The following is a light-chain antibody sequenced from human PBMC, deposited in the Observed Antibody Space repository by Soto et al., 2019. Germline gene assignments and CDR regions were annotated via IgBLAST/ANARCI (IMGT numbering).Light chain of an antibody. CDR3: SSYTRTSISV. V-gene: IGLV2-14*03. CDR2: DVI. J-gene: IGLJ1*01. Sequence: QSVLTQPASVSGSPGQSVTISCTGTNSDIVGYNYVSWYQQHPGKAPKLLIYDVINRPSGLSSRFSGSKSGNTASLTISGLQAEDEADYYCSSYTRTSISVFGTGTKLTVL. CDR1: NSDIVGYNY.